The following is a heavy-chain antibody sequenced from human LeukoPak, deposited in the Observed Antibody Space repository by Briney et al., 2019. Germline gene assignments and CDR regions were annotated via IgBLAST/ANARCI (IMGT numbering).Heavy chain of an antibody. J-gene: IGHJ4*02. Sequence: SETLSLTCTVSGGSISSGGYYWGWIRQPAGKGLEWIGHIYTSGSTNYNPSLKSRVTISIDTPKNQFSLKLSSVTAADTAVYYCARGRVQLVRYFDYWGQGTLVTVSS. CDR2: IYTSGST. CDR1: GGSISSGGYY. CDR3: ARGRVQLVRYFDY. V-gene: IGHV4-61*09. D-gene: IGHD6-13*01.